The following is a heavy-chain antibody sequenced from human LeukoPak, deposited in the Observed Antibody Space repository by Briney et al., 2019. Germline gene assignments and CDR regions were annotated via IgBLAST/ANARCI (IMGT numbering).Heavy chain of an antibody. D-gene: IGHD4-17*01. CDR1: VGSLCRRSDY. Sequence: SETVSLTCSVCVGSLCRRSDYGAWIRQPPGEGLEWIGSFYYSGSTYYNPSLKSRVTISVDTSKNQFSLKLSSVTAADTAVYFCATDYDDPPFACWGQGTLVTVSS. V-gene: IGHV4-39*01. J-gene: IGHJ4*02. CDR2: FYYSGST. CDR3: ATDYDDPPFAC.